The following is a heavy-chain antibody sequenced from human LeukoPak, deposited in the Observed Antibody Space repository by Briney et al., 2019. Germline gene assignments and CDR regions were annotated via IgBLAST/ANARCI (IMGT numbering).Heavy chain of an antibody. D-gene: IGHD6-13*01. J-gene: IGHJ4*02. CDR3: ARVPSSSWSLPELDY. CDR1: GYTFTSYG. V-gene: IGHV1-18*01. Sequence: EASVKVSCKASGYTFTSYGISWVRQAPGQGLEWMGWISAYNGNTNYAQKLQGRVTMTTDTSTSTAYMELRSLRSDDTAVYYCARVPSSSWSLPELDYWGQGTLVTVSS. CDR2: ISAYNGNT.